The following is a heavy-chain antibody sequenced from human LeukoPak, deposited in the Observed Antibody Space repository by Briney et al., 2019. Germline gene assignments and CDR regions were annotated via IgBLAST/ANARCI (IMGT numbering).Heavy chain of an antibody. J-gene: IGHJ6*03. V-gene: IGHV3-53*01. CDR2: IYSDGFT. Sequence: PGGSLRLSCAASGLIVSGNYMSWVRKAPGKGLEWVSIIYSDGFTYYADSVKGRFTISRDSSKNTLYLQMDSLRAEDTAVYYCARNIHGYVLTHYYYYMDVWGKGTTVTVSS. CDR1: GLIVSGNY. CDR3: ARNIHGYVLTHYYYYMDV. D-gene: IGHD5-12*01.